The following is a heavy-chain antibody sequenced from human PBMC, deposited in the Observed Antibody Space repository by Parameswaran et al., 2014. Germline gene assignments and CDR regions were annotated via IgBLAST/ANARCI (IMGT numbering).Heavy chain of an antibody. CDR3: AGLDLPAGV. D-gene: IGHD1-1*01. J-gene: IGHJ6*02. V-gene: IGHV5-51*01. CDR2: IYPGDSDT. Sequence: VRQMPGKGLEWMGIIYPGDSDTRYSPSLQGQVTISADKSISTAYLQWSSLKPSDTAMYYCAGLDLPAGVWGQGTTVTVSS.